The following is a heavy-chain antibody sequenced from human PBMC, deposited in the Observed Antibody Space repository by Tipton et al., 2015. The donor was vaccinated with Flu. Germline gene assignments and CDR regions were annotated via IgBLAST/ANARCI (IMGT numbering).Heavy chain of an antibody. D-gene: IGHD1-7*01. Sequence: SLRLSCAASGFTFSSYWMHWVRQAPGKGLVWVSRINSDGSSTNYADSVKGRFTISRDNAKNTVYLQMNSLRADDTAVYYCARAESITGTKSGGGWFDPWGQGTLVTVSS. CDR2: INSDGSST. CDR3: ARAESITGTKSGGGWFDP. J-gene: IGHJ5*02. V-gene: IGHV3-74*01. CDR1: GFTFSSYW.